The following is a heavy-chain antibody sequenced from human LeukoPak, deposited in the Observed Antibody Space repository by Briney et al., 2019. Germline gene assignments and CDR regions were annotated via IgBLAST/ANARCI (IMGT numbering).Heavy chain of an antibody. D-gene: IGHD2-15*01. CDR2: ISSSSSTI. V-gene: IGHV3-48*01. J-gene: IGHJ3*02. Sequence: GGSLRLSCAASGFTVSSNYMSWVRQAPGKGLEWVSYISSSSSTIYYADSVKGRFTISRDNAKNSLYLQMNSLRAEDTAVYYCARGSDIVVVVAATPGLDAFDIWGQGTMVTVSS. CDR3: ARGSDIVVVVAATPGLDAFDI. CDR1: GFTVSSNY.